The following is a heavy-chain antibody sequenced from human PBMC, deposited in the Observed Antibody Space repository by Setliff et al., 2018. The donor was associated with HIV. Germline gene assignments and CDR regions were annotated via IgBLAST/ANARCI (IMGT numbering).Heavy chain of an antibody. CDR2: IHYEESIK. Sequence: PGGSLRLSCAASGFTFSSYGMHWVRQAPGKGLEWEAFIHYEESIKYYADSVKGRFTISRDNSKNTLYLQMNSKRAEYTAVYYCYSLGVAQRDFDYWGQGAQVTVSS. J-gene: IGHJ4*02. V-gene: IGHV3-30*02. CDR3: YSLGVAQRDFDY. D-gene: IGHD2-15*01. CDR1: GFTFSSYG.